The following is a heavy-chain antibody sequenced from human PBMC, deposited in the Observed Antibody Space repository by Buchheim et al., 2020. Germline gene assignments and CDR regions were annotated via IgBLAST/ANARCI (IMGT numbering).Heavy chain of an antibody. J-gene: IGHJ6*02. CDR1: GFTFSSYA. D-gene: IGHD5-18*01. CDR3: ARDPVKSDTAMVPYYYGMDV. V-gene: IGHV3-30-3*01. Sequence: QVQLVESGGGVVQPGRPLRLSCAASGFTFSSYAMHWVRQAPGKGLEWVAVISYDGSNKYYADSVKGRFTISRDNSKNTLYLQMNSLRAEDTAVYYCARDPVKSDTAMVPYYYGMDVWGQGTT. CDR2: ISYDGSNK.